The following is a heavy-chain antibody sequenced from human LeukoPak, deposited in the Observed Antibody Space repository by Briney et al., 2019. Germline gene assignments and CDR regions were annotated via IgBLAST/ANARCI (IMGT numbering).Heavy chain of an antibody. D-gene: IGHD2-21*02. CDR3: ARHDVVVTAANFDY. J-gene: IGHJ4*02. CDR2: IYYSGST. CDR1: GGSISSSSYY. Sequence: SETLSLTCTVSGGSISSSSYYWGGIRQPPGKGLEWIGSIYYSGSTYYNPSLKSRVTISVDTSKNQFSLKLSSVTAADTAVYYCARHDVVVTAANFDYWGQGTLVTVSS. V-gene: IGHV4-39*01.